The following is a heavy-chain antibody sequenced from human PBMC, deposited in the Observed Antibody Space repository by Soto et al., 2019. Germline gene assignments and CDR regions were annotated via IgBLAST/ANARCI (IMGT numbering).Heavy chain of an antibody. J-gene: IGHJ6*02. V-gene: IGHV1-69*01. CDR3: ARQALDYYGSGSYLGYYYGMDV. Sequence: VQLVQSGAEVKKPGSSVKVSCKASGGTFSSYAISWVRQAPGQGLEWMGGIIPIFGTANYAQKFQGRVTITADESTSTAYMELSSLRSEDTAVYYCARQALDYYGSGSYLGYYYGMDVWGQGTTVTVSS. CDR2: IIPIFGTA. CDR1: GGTFSSYA. D-gene: IGHD3-10*01.